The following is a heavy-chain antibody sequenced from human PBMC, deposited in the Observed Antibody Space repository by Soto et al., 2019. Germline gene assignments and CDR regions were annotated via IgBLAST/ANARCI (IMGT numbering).Heavy chain of an antibody. CDR2: ISYDGSNK. CDR3: AREQNVLRPYYGMDV. V-gene: IGHV3-30-3*01. CDR1: GFTFSSYA. J-gene: IGHJ6*02. Sequence: QVQLVESGGGVVQPGRSLRLSCAASGFTFSSYAMHWVRQAPGKGLEWVAVISYDGSNKYYADSVKGRFTISRDNSKNTLYLQMSSLRAEDTAVYYCAREQNVLRPYYGMDVWGQGTTVTVSS. D-gene: IGHD1-26*01.